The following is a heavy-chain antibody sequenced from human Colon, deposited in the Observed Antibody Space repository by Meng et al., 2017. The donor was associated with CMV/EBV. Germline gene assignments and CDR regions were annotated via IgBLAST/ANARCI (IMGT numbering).Heavy chain of an antibody. CDR2: ISTHNGYT. J-gene: IGHJ4*02. V-gene: IGHV1-18*01. D-gene: IGHD2-15*01. Sequence: ASVKVSCKVSGYIFTYYGISWARQAPGQGLEWMGWISTHNGYTSYAQKFQDRVTMTTDTSTSTAYMDLRSLGSDDSAVYYCARYCSGGNCYSKPGLAKFFDLWGQGTLVTVSS. CDR1: GYIFTYYG. CDR3: ARYCSGGNCYSKPGLAKFFDL.